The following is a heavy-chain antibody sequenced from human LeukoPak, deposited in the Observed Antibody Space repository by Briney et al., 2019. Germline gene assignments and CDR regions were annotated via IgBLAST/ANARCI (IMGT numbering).Heavy chain of an antibody. CDR3: ARSYSGYSTAWYWGGFDP. Sequence: GMSLRLSCAASGFTLSSYGMHWVRQAPGKGLEWVAVTSYDGSNKYYVDSVKGRFTISRDNSKNTMYLQMNGLRAEDTAVYYCARSYSGYSTAWYWGGFDPWGQGTLVTVSS. D-gene: IGHD5-12*01. CDR1: GFTLSSYG. CDR2: TSYDGSNK. V-gene: IGHV3-30*03. J-gene: IGHJ5*02.